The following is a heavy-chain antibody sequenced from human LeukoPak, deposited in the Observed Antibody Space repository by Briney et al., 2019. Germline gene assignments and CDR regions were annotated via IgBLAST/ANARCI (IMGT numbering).Heavy chain of an antibody. CDR3: ARRDCSGGSCYSRYYYYYMDV. V-gene: IGHV4-39*01. CDR2: IYYSGST. D-gene: IGHD2-15*01. J-gene: IGHJ6*03. CDR1: GGSISSSSYY. Sequence: PSETLSLTCTVSGGSISSSSYYWGWIRQPPEKGLEWIGSIYYSGSTYYNPSLKSRVTISVDTSKNQFSLKLSSVTAADTAVYYCARRDCSGGSCYSRYYYYYMDVWGKGTTVTVPS.